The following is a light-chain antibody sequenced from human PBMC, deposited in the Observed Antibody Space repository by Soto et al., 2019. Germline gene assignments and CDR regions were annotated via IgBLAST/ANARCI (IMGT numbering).Light chain of an antibody. CDR3: QQLNTYPQP. V-gene: IGKV1-9*01. CDR2: TAS. Sequence: IQLTQSPSSLSASVGDRVTITCRASQDISPYLAWYQQKPGKAPELLIYTASTLQSGVPSRFSGSGSGTDFTLTISSLQPEDFATYYCQQLNTYPQPFGGGTKVEIK. CDR1: QDISPY. J-gene: IGKJ4*01.